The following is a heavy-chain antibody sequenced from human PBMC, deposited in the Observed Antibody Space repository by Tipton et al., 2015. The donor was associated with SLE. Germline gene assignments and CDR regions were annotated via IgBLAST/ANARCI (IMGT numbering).Heavy chain of an antibody. CDR3: ARVRWELLSFFDY. J-gene: IGHJ4*02. Sequence: TLSLTCTVSGGSISSSSYYWGWIRQPPGKGLEWIGSIYYRGSTYYNPSLKSRVTISVDTSKNQFSLKLSSVAAADTAVDYCARVRWELLSFFDYWGQGSLVTVSS. CDR2: IYYRGST. CDR1: GGSISSSSYY. D-gene: IGHD1-26*01. V-gene: IGHV4-39*01.